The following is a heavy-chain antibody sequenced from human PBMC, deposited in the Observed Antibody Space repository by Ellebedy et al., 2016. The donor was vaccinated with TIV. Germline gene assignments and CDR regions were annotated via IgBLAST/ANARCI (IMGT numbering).Heavy chain of an antibody. Sequence: GESLKISCAASGFTFTTYSMNWVRQAPGKGLEWVSLISRSSTYLYYSYSVKGRFAISRDNVKNSLYLQMNSLRAEDTAVYYCARDSGGTGFDWGQGTLVTVSS. J-gene: IGHJ4*02. D-gene: IGHD1-1*01. CDR1: GFTFTTYS. CDR3: ARDSGGTGFD. V-gene: IGHV3-21*01. CDR2: ISRSSTYL.